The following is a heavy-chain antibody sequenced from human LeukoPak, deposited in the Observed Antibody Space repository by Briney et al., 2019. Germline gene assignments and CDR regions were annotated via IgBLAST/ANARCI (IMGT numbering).Heavy chain of an antibody. V-gene: IGHV3-7*03. CDR2: IRPDGSQK. CDR3: ARDFQPRYCSSSSCSPA. CDR1: GFTFRNYW. Sequence: GGSLRLSCAASGFTFRNYWMSWVRRAPGEGLEWVANIRPDGSQKYYVDSARGRFTISRDNAKSSLYLQMSSLRPEDTATYYCARDFQPRYCSSSSCSPAWGQGTTVTVPS. D-gene: IGHD2-2*01. J-gene: IGHJ6*02.